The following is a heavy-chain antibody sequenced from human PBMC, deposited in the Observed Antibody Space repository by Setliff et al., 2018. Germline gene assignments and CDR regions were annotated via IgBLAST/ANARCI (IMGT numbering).Heavy chain of an antibody. V-gene: IGHV4-59*01. J-gene: IGHJ5*02. Sequence: SETLSLTCTVSGDSMSGASIWSWIRRPPGKGLEFMGYVFPSGATKYDPSLKSRLTISVDTSKNQFSLKLTSVTAADTAVYFCAKGGTYRYFDPWGPGTLVTVSS. CDR3: AKGGTYRYFDP. CDR2: VFPSGAT. D-gene: IGHD5-18*01. CDR1: GDSMSGAS.